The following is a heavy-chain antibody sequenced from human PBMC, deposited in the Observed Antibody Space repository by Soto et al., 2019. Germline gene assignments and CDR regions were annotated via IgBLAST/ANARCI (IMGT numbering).Heavy chain of an antibody. CDR1: EFNFSDYD. CDR3: ATAAIGYCSGGRCYGSPNPDDH. V-gene: IGHV3-11*05. Sequence: GGSKRLSCAASEFNFSDYDRSWISKTTGKGLEWVSYITSSSSYTNYADSVKGRFTISRDNAKNSLYLQMNSLRAEDTAVYYCATAAIGYCSGGRCYGSPNPDDHWGQGTLVTVSS. D-gene: IGHD2-15*01. CDR2: ITSSSSYT. J-gene: IGHJ4*02.